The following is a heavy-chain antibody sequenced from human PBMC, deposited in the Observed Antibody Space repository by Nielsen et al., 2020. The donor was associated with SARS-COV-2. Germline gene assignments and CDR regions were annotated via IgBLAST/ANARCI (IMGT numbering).Heavy chain of an antibody. CDR2: IKQDGSEK. V-gene: IGHV3-7*01. Sequence: GESLKISCAASGFTFSSYWMSWVRQAPGKGLEWVANIKQDGSEKYYVDSVKGRFTISRDNAKNSLYLQMNSLRAEDTAVYYCARVRYYYGSGSDYWGQGTLVTVSS. CDR3: ARVRYYYGSGSDY. D-gene: IGHD3-10*01. CDR1: GFTFSSYW. J-gene: IGHJ4*02.